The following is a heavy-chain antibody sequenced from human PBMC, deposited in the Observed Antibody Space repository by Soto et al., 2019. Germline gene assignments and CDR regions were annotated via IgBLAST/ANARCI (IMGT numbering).Heavy chain of an antibody. Sequence: PSETLSLTCTVSGGSISSGDYYWSWIRQPPGKGLEWIGYIYYSGSTYYNPSLKSRVTISVDTSKNHFFLNLTSVTAADTAVYYCATYRKFFQIWGQGTKVTVSS. CDR3: ATYRKFFQI. J-gene: IGHJ3*02. V-gene: IGHV4-30-4*01. CDR1: GGSISSGDYY. CDR2: IYYSGST.